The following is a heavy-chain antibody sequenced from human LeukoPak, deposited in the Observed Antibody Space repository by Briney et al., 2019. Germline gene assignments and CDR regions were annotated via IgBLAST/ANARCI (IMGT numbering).Heavy chain of an antibody. CDR2: IWYDGSNK. D-gene: IGHD6-19*01. J-gene: IGHJ4*02. CDR3: AKDRLAVAVYYFDY. CDR1: GFTFSSYG. Sequence: GGSLRLSCAASGFTFSSYGMHWVRQAPGKGLEWVAVIWYDGSNKYYADSVKGRFAISRDNSKNTLYLQMNSLRAEDTAVYYCAKDRLAVAVYYFDYWGQGTLVTVSS. V-gene: IGHV3-33*06.